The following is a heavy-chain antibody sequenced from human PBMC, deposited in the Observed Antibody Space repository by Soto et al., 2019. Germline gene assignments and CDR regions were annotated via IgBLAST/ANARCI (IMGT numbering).Heavy chain of an antibody. CDR3: ARDVGRPRYYGMDV. CDR1: GGSISSGGYY. V-gene: IGHV4-31*03. J-gene: IGHJ6*02. Sequence: LSETLSLTCTVSGGSISSGGYYWSWIRQHPGKGLEWIGYIYYSGSTYYNPSLKSRVTISVDTSKNQFSLKLSSVTAADTAVYYCARDVGRPRYYGMDVWGQGTTVTVSS. D-gene: IGHD3-10*01. CDR2: IYYSGST.